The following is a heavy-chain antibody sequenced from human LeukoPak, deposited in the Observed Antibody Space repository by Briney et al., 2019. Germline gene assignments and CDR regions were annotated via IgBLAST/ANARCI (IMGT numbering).Heavy chain of an antibody. V-gene: IGHV3-48*04. CDR1: GFTFSSYS. Sequence: PGGSLRLSCAASGFTFSSYSMNWARQAPGKGLEWVSYISSASGSIYYADSVKGRFTISRDNAKNSLYLQMNSLRAEDTAVYYCARDASDSSSWGEDYWGQGTLVTVSS. CDR2: ISSASGSI. CDR3: ARDASDSSSWGEDY. D-gene: IGHD6-13*01. J-gene: IGHJ4*02.